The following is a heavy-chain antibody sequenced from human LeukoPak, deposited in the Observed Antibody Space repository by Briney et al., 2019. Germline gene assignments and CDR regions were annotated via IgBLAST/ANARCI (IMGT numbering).Heavy chain of an antibody. J-gene: IGHJ6*02. CDR3: ARDPGILPYYYGMDV. V-gene: IGHV4-30-4*01. CDR1: GGSISSGDYY. Sequence: SETLSLTCTVSGGSISSGDYYWSWIRQPPGKGLEWIGYIYYSGSTYYNPSLKSRVTISVDTSKNQFSLKPSSVTAADTAVYYCARDPGILPYYYGMDVWGQGTTVTVSS. CDR2: IYYSGST. D-gene: IGHD2/OR15-2a*01.